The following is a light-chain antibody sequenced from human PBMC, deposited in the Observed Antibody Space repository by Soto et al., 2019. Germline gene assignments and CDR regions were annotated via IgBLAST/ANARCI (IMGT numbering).Light chain of an antibody. CDR3: HQRQSWPRT. J-gene: IGKJ1*01. V-gene: IGKV3-11*01. CDR2: VTS. CDR1: QTLSNR. Sequence: EIVLTQSPATLSSFPGERVTLSCRASQTLSNRLAWYQHKPGQAPRLLIYVTSNRATGIPARFSGSGSGTDYTLTISSLKPEDSAVYYCHQRQSWPRTFGQGTKVEIK.